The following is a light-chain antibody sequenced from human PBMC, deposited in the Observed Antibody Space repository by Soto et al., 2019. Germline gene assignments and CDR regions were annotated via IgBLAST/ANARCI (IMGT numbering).Light chain of an antibody. V-gene: IGKV3-15*01. CDR1: QSVSSD. CDR2: GAS. CDR3: QQYNNWHPLT. Sequence: EIVMTQSPATLSVSPGERATLSCRASQSVSSDLAWYQQKPGQAPRLLIYGASTRATGIPARFSGSGSGTEFTLTISSLKSEDFAVYYCQQYNNWHPLTFGGGTKVDIK. J-gene: IGKJ4*01.